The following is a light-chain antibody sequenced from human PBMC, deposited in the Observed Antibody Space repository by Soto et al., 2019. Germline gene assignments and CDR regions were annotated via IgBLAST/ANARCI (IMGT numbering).Light chain of an antibody. V-gene: IGKV1-5*03. CDR1: QSISSW. J-gene: IGKJ2*01. Sequence: IRMTQSPSTLSSSVGDSVTITCRASQSISSWLAWYKQKPGKAPKLLIYNASSLESGVPSRFSGRRSGTDFTLTISSLPPEDFETYYCQQSYSNPYTFGQGTKVDIK. CDR3: QQSYSNPYT. CDR2: NAS.